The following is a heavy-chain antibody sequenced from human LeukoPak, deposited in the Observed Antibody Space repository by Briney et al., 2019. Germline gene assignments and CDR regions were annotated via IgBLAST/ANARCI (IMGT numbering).Heavy chain of an antibody. CDR1: GFTFSRYS. V-gene: IGHV3-21*01. CDR2: ISSSSYI. Sequence: PGGSLRLSCAASGFTFSRYSMNWVRQAPGKGLEWVSSISSSSYIYYADSVKGRFTISRDNAKNSLYLQMNSLRAEDTAVYYCARDLAAAGEFDYWGQGTLVTVSS. D-gene: IGHD6-13*01. J-gene: IGHJ4*02. CDR3: ARDLAAAGEFDY.